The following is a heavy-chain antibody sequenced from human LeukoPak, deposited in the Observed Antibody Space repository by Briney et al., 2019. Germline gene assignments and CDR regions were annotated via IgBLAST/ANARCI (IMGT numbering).Heavy chain of an antibody. CDR1: GFTSGSYA. Sequence: GGSLRLSCAASGFTSGSYAMSWVRQAPGKGLEWVSASGSGGSTYYADSVKGRFTISRDNSKNTLYLQMNSLRAEDTAVYYCAKSSTVVTTYFDYWGQGTLVTVSS. V-gene: IGHV3-23*01. CDR3: AKSSTVVTTYFDY. D-gene: IGHD4-23*01. J-gene: IGHJ4*02. CDR2: SGSGGST.